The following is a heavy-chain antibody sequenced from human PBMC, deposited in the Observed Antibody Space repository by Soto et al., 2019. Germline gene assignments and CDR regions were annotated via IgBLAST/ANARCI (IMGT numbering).Heavy chain of an antibody. CDR1: GGTFSSYT. V-gene: IGHV1-69*02. CDR3: AMESAFCYYMDV. Sequence: QVQLVQSGAEVKKPGSSVKVSCKASGGTFSSYTISWVRQAPGQGLEWMGRIIPILGIANYAQKFQGRVTITADKSTSTAYMELSSLRSEDTAVYYCAMESAFCYYMDVWGKGTTVTVSS. J-gene: IGHJ6*03. D-gene: IGHD3-10*01. CDR2: IIPILGIA.